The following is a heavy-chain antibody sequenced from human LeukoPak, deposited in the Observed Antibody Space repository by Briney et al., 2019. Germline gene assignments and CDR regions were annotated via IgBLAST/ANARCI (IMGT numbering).Heavy chain of an antibody. Sequence: ASVKVSCKASGYTFTGYYMHWVRQAPGQGLEWMGWINPNSGGTNYAQKFQGRVTRTRDTSISTAYMELSRLRSDDTAVYYCARGGNYYGSGSYSPFDYWGQGTLVTVSS. CDR1: GYTFTGYY. D-gene: IGHD3-10*01. CDR3: ARGGNYYGSGSYSPFDY. J-gene: IGHJ4*02. CDR2: INPNSGGT. V-gene: IGHV1-2*02.